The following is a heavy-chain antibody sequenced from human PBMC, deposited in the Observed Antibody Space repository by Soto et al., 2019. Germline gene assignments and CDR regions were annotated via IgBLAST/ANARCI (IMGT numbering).Heavy chain of an antibody. V-gene: IGHV5-10-1*01. J-gene: IGHJ5*02. D-gene: IGHD6-19*01. CDR3: ARHAGGRYNWFDP. CDR1: GYSFTSYW. CDR2: IDPSNSYT. Sequence: GESLKISCKGSGYSFTSYWISWVRQMPGKGLEWMGRIDPSNSYTNYSPSFQGHVTISADKSISTAYLQWSSLKASDTAMYYCARHAGGRYNWFDPWGQGTLVTVSS.